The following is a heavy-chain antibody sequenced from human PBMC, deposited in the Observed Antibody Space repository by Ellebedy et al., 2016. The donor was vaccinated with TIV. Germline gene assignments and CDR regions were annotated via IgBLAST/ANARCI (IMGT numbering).Heavy chain of an antibody. Sequence: GGSLRLSCAASGFTFSSYAMSWVRQAPGKGLEGVAVIWYDGRNKYYANSVKGRFTISRDNSKHTLYLHMNSLRAEDTALYYCARELLPPITTFGVVIFPAEYYYYYGMDVWGQGTTVTVSS. CDR2: IWYDGRNK. J-gene: IGHJ6*02. D-gene: IGHD3-3*01. CDR3: ARELLPPITTFGVVIFPAEYYYYYGMDV. CDR1: GFTFSSYA. V-gene: IGHV3-33*08.